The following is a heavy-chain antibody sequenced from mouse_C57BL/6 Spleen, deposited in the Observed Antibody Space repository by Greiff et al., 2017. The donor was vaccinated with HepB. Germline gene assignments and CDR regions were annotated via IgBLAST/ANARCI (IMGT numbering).Heavy chain of an antibody. Sequence: QVQLQQSGAELMKPGASVKLSCKAPGYTFTGYWIEWVKQRPGHGLEWIGEILPGSGSTNYNEKFKGKATFTADTSSNTAYMQLSSLTTEDSAIYYCARGPITTVVPYYFDYWGQGTTLTVSS. D-gene: IGHD1-1*01. J-gene: IGHJ2*01. V-gene: IGHV1-9*01. CDR1: GYTFTGYW. CDR3: ARGPITTVVPYYFDY. CDR2: ILPGSGST.